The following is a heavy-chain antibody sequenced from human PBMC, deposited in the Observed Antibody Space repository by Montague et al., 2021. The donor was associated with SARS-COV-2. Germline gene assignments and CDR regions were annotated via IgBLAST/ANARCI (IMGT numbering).Heavy chain of an antibody. V-gene: IGHV3-74*01. D-gene: IGHD6-13*01. CDR2: INSDGGST. CDR3: ACRRGSSLDY. Sequence: SLRLSCAASGFTFSGYWMHWVRQAPGKGLVWVSRINSDGGSTNYADSVKGRFTISRDNAKNTLYLQMNSLRAEDTAVYYCACRRGSSLDYWGQGTLVTVSS. J-gene: IGHJ4*02. CDR1: GFTFSGYW.